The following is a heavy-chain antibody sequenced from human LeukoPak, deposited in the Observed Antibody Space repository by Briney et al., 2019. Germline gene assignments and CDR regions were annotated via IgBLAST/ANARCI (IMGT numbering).Heavy chain of an antibody. CDR1: GFTVSSNS. CDR3: ARRAGDYSHPYDY. J-gene: IGHJ4*02. D-gene: IGHD3-22*01. V-gene: IGHV3-53*01. CDR2: IYSGGNT. Sequence: GGSLRLSCTVSGFTVSSNSMSWVRQAPGKGLEWVSFIYSGGNTHNSDSVKGRFTISRDNSKNTLYLQMYSLRAEDTAVYYCARRAGDYSHPYDYWGQGTLVTVSS.